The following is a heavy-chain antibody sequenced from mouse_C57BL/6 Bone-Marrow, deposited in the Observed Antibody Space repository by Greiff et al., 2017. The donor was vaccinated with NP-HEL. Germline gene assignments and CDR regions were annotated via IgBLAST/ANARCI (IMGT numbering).Heavy chain of an antibody. CDR3: ARGGLRTCAY. D-gene: IGHD2-4*01. CDR2: IYPRSGNT. Sequence: QVQLKQSGAELARPGASVKLSCKASGYTFTSYGISWVKQRTGQGLEWIGEIYPRSGNTYYNEKFKGKATLTADKSSSTAYMELRSLTSEDSAVYFCARGGLRTCAYWGQGTLVTVSA. J-gene: IGHJ3*01. V-gene: IGHV1-81*01. CDR1: GYTFTSYG.